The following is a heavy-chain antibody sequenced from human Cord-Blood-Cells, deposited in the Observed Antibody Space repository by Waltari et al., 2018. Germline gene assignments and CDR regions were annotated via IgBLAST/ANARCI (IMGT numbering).Heavy chain of an antibody. D-gene: IGHD7-27*01. CDR2: ISAYNGNT. V-gene: IGHV1-18*01. Sequence: QVQLVQSGAEVKKPGASVKVSCKASGYTFTSYGISWVRQAPGQGLEWMGWISAYNGNTTYAQKLQGRVTMTTDTSRSTAYVSGSGLRAGDRAGYECARDGNWGGWGSPEDDWGQGPRVPVSS. J-gene: IGHJ4*02. CDR3: ARDGNWGGWGSPEDD. CDR1: GYTFTSYG.